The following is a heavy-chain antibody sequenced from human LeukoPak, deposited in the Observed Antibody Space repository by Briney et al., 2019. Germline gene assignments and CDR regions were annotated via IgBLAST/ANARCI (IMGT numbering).Heavy chain of an antibody. CDR3: ARYFYDTSGSSSDAYDI. CDR1: GYTFTGYY. V-gene: IGHV1-2*02. CDR2: INPNSGGT. J-gene: IGHJ3*02. Sequence: ASVKVSCKTSGYTFTGYYMHWVRQAPGQGLEWMGWINPNSGGTNYAQRFQGRVTMTRDTSISTAYMELSRLRSDDSAVYYCARYFYDTSGSSSDAYDIWGRGTMVTVSS. D-gene: IGHD3-22*01.